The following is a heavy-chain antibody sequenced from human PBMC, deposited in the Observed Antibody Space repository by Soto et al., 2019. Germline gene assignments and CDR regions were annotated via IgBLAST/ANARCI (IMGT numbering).Heavy chain of an antibody. CDR2: INAGNGNT. J-gene: IGHJ6*02. V-gene: IGHV1-3*01. CDR3: AKVSYCSSTSCYTDYYGMDV. CDR1: EYTFTGYA. Sequence: ASVKASCKASEYTFTGYAMHWVRQAPGQRLEWMGWINAGNGNTKYSQKFQGRVTITRDTSASTAYMELSSLRSEDTAVYYCAKVSYCSSTSCYTDYYGMDVWGQGTTVTVSS. D-gene: IGHD2-2*01.